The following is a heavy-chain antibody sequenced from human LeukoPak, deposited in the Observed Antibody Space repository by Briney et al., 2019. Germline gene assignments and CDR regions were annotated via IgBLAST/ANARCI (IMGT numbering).Heavy chain of an antibody. CDR2: IYYSGST. V-gene: IGHV4-30-4*01. CDR1: GGSISSGDSY. D-gene: IGHD1-26*01. CDR3: ARADSGSYYYFDY. Sequence: SETLSLTCTVSGGSISSGDSYWSWIRQPPGKGLEWIGYIYYSGSTYYNPSLKSRVTISVDTSKNQFSLKLSSVTAADTAVYYCARADSGSYYYFDYWGQGTLITVSS. J-gene: IGHJ4*02.